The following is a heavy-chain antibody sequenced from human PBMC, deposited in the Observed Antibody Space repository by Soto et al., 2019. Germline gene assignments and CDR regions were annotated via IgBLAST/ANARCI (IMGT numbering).Heavy chain of an antibody. J-gene: IGHJ4*02. Sequence: ASVKVSCKASGYTFTSYGISLVRQAPGQGLEWMGWISAYNGNTNYAQKLQGRVTMTTDTSTSTAYMELRSLRSDDTAVYYCARASTVTIFDYWGQETLVTVSS. CDR3: ARASTVTIFDY. V-gene: IGHV1-18*01. CDR2: ISAYNGNT. CDR1: GYTFTSYG. D-gene: IGHD4-17*01.